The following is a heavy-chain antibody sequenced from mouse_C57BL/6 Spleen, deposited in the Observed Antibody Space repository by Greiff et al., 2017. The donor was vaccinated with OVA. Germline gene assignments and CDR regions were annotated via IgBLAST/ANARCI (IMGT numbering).Heavy chain of an antibody. CDR3: ARRGVTRAMDY. J-gene: IGHJ4*01. V-gene: IGHV1-26*01. CDR1: GYTFTDYY. Sequence: EVQLQQSGPELVKPGASVKISCKASGYTFTDYYMNWVKQSHGKSLEWIGDINPNNGGTSYNQKFKGKATLTVDKSSSTAYMELRSLTSEDSAVYYCARRGVTRAMDYWGQGTSVTVSS. CDR2: INPNNGGT. D-gene: IGHD2-2*01.